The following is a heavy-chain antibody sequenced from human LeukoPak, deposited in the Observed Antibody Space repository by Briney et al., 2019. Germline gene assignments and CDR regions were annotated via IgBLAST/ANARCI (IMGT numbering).Heavy chain of an antibody. D-gene: IGHD5-18*01. CDR1: GGSISSGGLS. Sequence: SQTLSLTCAVSGGSISSGGLSWSWIRQPPGKGLEWIGYMYHGGSTYYNPSLENRVTISVDRSKNQFSLKLSSVTAADTAVYYCARVRGYSYGLSFDPWGQGTLVTVSS. V-gene: IGHV4-30-2*01. CDR3: ARVRGYSYGLSFDP. CDR2: MYHGGST. J-gene: IGHJ5*02.